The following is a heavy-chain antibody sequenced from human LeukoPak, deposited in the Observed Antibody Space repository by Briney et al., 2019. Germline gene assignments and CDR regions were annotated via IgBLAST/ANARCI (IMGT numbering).Heavy chain of an antibody. V-gene: IGHV1-18*01. Sequence: ASVKVSCKASGYTFTSYGISWVRQAPGQGLEWMGWSSAYNGSTNYGQKVQGRVIMTTDTSTSTAYMELRRLRSDDTAMYFCTRVGGYSPSSTGGNAFDIWGQGTMVTVSS. J-gene: IGHJ3*02. CDR3: TRVGGYSPSSTGGNAFDI. D-gene: IGHD6-6*01. CDR1: GYTFTSYG. CDR2: SSAYNGST.